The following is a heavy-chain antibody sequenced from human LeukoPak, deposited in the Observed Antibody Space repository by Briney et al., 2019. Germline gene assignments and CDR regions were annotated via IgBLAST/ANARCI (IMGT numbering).Heavy chain of an antibody. J-gene: IGHJ4*02. CDR3: ARGLPSNYYDSSGYYGGGLDY. D-gene: IGHD3-22*01. V-gene: IGHV4-4*02. Sequence: PSETLSLTCAVSGGSISSSNWWSWVCQPPGKGLEWIGEIYHSGSTNYNPSLKSRVTISVDKSKNQFSLKLSSVTAADTAVYYCARGLPSNYYDSSGYYGGGLDYWGQGTLVTVSS. CDR1: GGSISSSNW. CDR2: IYHSGST.